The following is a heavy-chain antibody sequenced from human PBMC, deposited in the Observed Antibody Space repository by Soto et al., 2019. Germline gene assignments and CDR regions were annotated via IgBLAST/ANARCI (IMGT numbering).Heavy chain of an antibody. CDR3: ANRRKGYCLSTSCYYYGMDV. J-gene: IGHJ6*02. V-gene: IGHV1-69*12. CDR2: IIPIFGTA. CDR1: GGTFSSYA. D-gene: IGHD2-2*01. Sequence: QVQLVQSGAEVKKPGSSVKVSCKASGGTFSSYAISWVRQAPGQGLEWMGGIIPIFGTANYAQKFQGRVTIKADESKSTAYMELSSLRSEDTAVYYCANRRKGYCLSTSCYYYGMDVWGQGTTVTVSS.